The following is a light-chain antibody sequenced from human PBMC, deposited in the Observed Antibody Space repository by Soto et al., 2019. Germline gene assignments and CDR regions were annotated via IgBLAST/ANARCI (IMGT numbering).Light chain of an antibody. J-gene: IGLJ1*01. V-gene: IGLV2-14*03. Sequence: QSALTQPASVSGSPGQSITLSCTGTNSDVGYNNLVSWYQQHPGKAPKLIIYDVTNRPSGVSNRFSGSKSGNTASLTISGLQTEDEADYYCSSYTSSSTYVFGTGTKVTVL. CDR1: NSDVGYNNL. CDR3: SSYTSSSTYV. CDR2: DVT.